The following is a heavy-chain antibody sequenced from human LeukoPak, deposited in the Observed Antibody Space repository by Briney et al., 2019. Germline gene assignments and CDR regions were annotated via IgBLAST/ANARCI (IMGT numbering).Heavy chain of an antibody. CDR1: GFTFTTYW. V-gene: IGHV3-74*01. J-gene: IGHJ4*02. CDR3: ARGVVRYFDY. CDR2: INSDGSIT. Sequence: GGSLRLSCAASGFTFTTYWMHWVRQAPGKGLVWVSHINSDGSITSYADSVKGRFTISRDNAKNTLYLQMNSLRAEDTAVYYCARGVVRYFDYWGQGALVTVSS. D-gene: IGHD3-9*01.